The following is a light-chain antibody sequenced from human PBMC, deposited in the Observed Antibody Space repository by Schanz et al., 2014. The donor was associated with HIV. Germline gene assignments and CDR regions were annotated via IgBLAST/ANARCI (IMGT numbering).Light chain of an antibody. J-gene: IGLJ3*02. Sequence: QSVLTQPPSASGSPGQSVTISCTGTSSDVGGYNHVSWYQQHPGKAPKLMIYEVIKRPSGVPDRFSGSKSGTSASLAISGLRFEDEADYYCAAWDDRLNGWVFGGGTKLTVL. CDR3: AAWDDRLNGWV. CDR1: SSDVGGYNH. CDR2: EVI. V-gene: IGLV2-8*01.